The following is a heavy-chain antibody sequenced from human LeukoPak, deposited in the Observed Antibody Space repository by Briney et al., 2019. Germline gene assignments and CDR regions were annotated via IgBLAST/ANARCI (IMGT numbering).Heavy chain of an antibody. J-gene: IGHJ4*02. Sequence: PGGSLRVSCAASGFTLSSRYMSWVRQGPGKGLEWVSLIYSGGSTYYADSVKGRFTISRDNSKNTLYLQMSSLRAADTAVYYCARAIYSSSWYFDYWGQGTLVTVSS. CDR3: ARAIYSSSWYFDY. V-gene: IGHV3-66*01. CDR2: IYSGGST. CDR1: GFTLSSRY. D-gene: IGHD6-13*01.